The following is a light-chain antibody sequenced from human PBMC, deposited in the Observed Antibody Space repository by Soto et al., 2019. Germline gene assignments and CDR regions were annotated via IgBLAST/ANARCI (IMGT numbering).Light chain of an antibody. CDR2: EVS. CDR3: SSYTSRSTIA. J-gene: IGLJ1*01. V-gene: IGLV2-14*01. Sequence: QSSRSQPASVSGSPEHSITISCTGTSRDVGGYNYVSWYQQHPGKAPKLMIYEVSNRPSGVSNRFSGSKSGNTASLTISGLQAEDEADYYCSSYTSRSTIAFGTGTKVTVL. CDR1: SRDVGGYNY.